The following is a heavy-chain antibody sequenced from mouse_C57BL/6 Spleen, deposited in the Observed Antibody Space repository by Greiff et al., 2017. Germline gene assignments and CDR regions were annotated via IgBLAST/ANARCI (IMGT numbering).Heavy chain of an antibody. Sequence: EVQRVESGGGLVKPGGSLKLSCAASGFTFSSYAMSWVRQTPEKRLEWVATISDGGSYTYYPDNVKGRFTISRDNATNNLYLQMSHLKSEDTAMYVCARGGDGNYAWFAYWGQGTLGTVSA. CDR2: ISDGGSYT. V-gene: IGHV5-4*01. D-gene: IGHD2-1*01. CDR3: ARGGDGNYAWFAY. CDR1: GFTFSSYA. J-gene: IGHJ3*01.